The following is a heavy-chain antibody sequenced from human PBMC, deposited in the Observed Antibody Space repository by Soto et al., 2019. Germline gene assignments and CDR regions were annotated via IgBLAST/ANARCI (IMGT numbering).Heavy chain of an antibody. V-gene: IGHV3-48*03. CDR3: ARDGYGDPYFYYGLDV. CDR1: GFAFGFYE. J-gene: IGHJ6*02. D-gene: IGHD4-17*01. Sequence: RRLSCAASGFAFGFYEVTWVRQAPGKGLEWVSYIKTSGDTKYYADSVKGRFTISRDNARNSLYLQMNSLRAEDTAVYYCARDGYGDPYFYYGLDVWGQGTTVTVSS. CDR2: IKTSGDTK.